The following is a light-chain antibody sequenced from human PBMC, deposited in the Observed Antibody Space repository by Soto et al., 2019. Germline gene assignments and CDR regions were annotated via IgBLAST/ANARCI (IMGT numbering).Light chain of an antibody. CDR2: GVS. Sequence: QSALTQPASVSGSPGQSITISCTGTSSDVGGYNYVSWYQQHPGKAPKPMIYGVSNRPSGVSNRFSGSKSGNTASLTISGLQTEDEADYYCSSFISSTTLALCVFGTGTKLTVL. J-gene: IGLJ1*01. V-gene: IGLV2-14*01. CDR1: SSDVGGYNY. CDR3: SSFISSTTLALCV.